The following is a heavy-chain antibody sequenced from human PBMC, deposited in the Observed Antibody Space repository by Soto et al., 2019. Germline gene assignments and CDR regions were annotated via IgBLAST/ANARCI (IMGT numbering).Heavy chain of an antibody. Sequence: QVQLMQSGAEVKKPGASVKISCKASGYTFTSYYMHWVRQAPGQGLEWMGIINPSGGSTNYAQKPQGRVAMTRDTSTSTVYMELNSLRSEDTAVYYCARPPYPGCINAVCYPLDYWGQGTLVSVSS. CDR2: INPSGGST. D-gene: IGHD2-8*01. CDR3: ARPPYPGCINAVCYPLDY. J-gene: IGHJ4*02. V-gene: IGHV1-46*01. CDR1: GYTFTSYY.